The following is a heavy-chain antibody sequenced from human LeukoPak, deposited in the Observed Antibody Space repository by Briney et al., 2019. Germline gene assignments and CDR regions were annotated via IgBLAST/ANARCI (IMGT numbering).Heavy chain of an antibody. CDR3: ARDTYYYDSSGYFVEDSFDY. CDR1: GFTFSSYR. J-gene: IGHJ4*02. D-gene: IGHD3-22*01. V-gene: IGHV3-74*01. Sequence: GGSLRLSCAASGFTFSSYRMHWVRQAPGKGLVWVSRINSDGSSTSYADSVKGRFTISRDNAKNTLYLQMNSLRAEDTAVYYCARDTYYYDSSGYFVEDSFDYWGQGTLVTVSS. CDR2: INSDGSST.